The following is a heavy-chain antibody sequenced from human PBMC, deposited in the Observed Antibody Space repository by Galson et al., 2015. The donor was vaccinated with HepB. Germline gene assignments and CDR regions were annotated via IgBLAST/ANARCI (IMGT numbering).Heavy chain of an antibody. CDR1: EYSFSNYW. J-gene: IGHJ4*02. Sequence: QSGAEVKKPGESLKISCKGSEYSFSNYWIGWVRQMPGKGLEWMAIIYPSDSDTRYGPSFQGQVTISVDKSISTAYLQWSSLKASDTAMYYCARRHSGGYTYYFDYWGQGTLVTVSS. D-gene: IGHD1-26*01. V-gene: IGHV5-51*03. CDR2: IYPSDSDT. CDR3: ARRHSGGYTYYFDY.